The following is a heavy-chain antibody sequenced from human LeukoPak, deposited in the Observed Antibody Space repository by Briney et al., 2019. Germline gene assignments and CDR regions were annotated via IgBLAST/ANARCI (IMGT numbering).Heavy chain of an antibody. CDR2: LYSGGNT. J-gene: IGHJ1*01. CDR3: ATSYCSGGSCYPQYFQH. V-gene: IGHV3-66*02. D-gene: IGHD2-15*01. CDR1: GFTVSSNY. Sequence: GGSLRLSCAASGFTVSSNYMSWVRQAPGKGLEWVSLLYSGGNTYYADSAKDRFTISRRNSKNTLYLQMNSLRAEDTAEYYCATSYCSGGSCYPQYFQHWGQGTLVTVSS.